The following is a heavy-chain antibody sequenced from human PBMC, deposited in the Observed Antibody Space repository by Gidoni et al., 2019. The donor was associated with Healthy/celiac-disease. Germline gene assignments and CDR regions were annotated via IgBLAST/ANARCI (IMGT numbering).Heavy chain of an antibody. V-gene: IGHV3-9*01. J-gene: IGHJ4*02. D-gene: IGHD3-22*01. CDR2: ISWNSGSI. CDR1: GFTFDDYA. CDR3: AKDPTYYYDSSGPYYFDY. Sequence: EVQLVESGGGLVQPGRSLRLSCAASGFTFDDYAMHWVRQAPGKGLEWVSGISWNSGSIGYADSVKGRYTISRDNAKNSLYLQMNSLRAEDTALYYCAKDPTYYYDSSGPYYFDYWGQGTLVTVSS.